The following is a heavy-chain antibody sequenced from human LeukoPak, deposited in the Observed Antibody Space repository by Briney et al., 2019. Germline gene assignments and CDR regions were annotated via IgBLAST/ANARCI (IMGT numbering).Heavy chain of an antibody. D-gene: IGHD3-10*01. J-gene: IGHJ4*02. Sequence: GGSLRLSCAASGFTFSSYSMNWVRQAPGKGLEWVSSISSSSSYIYYADSVKGRFTISRDNAKNSLYLQMNSLRAEDTAVYYCAREAFYGSGNLHFDYWGQGTLVTVSS. V-gene: IGHV3-21*01. CDR1: GFTFSSYS. CDR3: AREAFYGSGNLHFDY. CDR2: ISSSSSYI.